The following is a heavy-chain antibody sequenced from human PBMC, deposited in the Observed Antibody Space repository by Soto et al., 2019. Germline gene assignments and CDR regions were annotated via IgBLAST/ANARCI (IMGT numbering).Heavy chain of an antibody. CDR1: EFTFDKYY. CDR3: ARGNWNYYFGFDV. Sequence: PGGSLRLSCAASEFTFDKYYMTWVRQAPGKGPEWVANIKPDGREQFYVDSVKGRFTISRDNANNSLYLQVNSLRAEDTAVYFCARGNWNYYFGFDVWGQGTTVTVSS. V-gene: IGHV3-7*01. CDR2: IKPDGREQ. J-gene: IGHJ6*02. D-gene: IGHD1-20*01.